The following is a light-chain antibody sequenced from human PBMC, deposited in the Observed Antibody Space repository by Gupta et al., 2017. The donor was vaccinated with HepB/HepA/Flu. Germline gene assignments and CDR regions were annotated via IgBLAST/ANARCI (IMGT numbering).Light chain of an antibody. J-gene: IGLJ1*01. CDR3: NSRDSSGDHLV. CDR2: GEN. CDR1: SLRKYY. Sequence: SSELTQAPAVSVALGQTIRITCHGDSLRKYYASWYQQKPGQAPVLVIYGENNRPSGIPDRFSGSRSGNTASVTITGAQAEDEADYYCNSRDSSGDHLVFGPGTKVTVL. V-gene: IGLV3-19*01.